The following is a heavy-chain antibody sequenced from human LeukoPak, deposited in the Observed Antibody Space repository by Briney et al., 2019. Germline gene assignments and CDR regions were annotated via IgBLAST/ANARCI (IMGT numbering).Heavy chain of an antibody. V-gene: IGHV3-74*01. CDR2: INGDGSST. D-gene: IGHD2-15*01. Sequence: GGSLRLSCAASGFTFSSYWMNWVRQAPGKGLVWVSRINGDGSSTNYADSVKGRFTISRDNAKNTLYLQLNSLRAGDAAVYYCAKAPVTTCSGAYCYPFDYWSQGTLVTVSS. J-gene: IGHJ4*02. CDR3: AKAPVTTCSGAYCYPFDY. CDR1: GFTFSSYW.